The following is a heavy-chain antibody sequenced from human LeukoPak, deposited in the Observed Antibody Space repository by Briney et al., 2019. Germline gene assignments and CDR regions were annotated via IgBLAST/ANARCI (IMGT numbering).Heavy chain of an antibody. V-gene: IGHV3-48*01. CDR2: ISSSSSTI. D-gene: IGHD3-10*01. J-gene: IGHJ4*02. CDR3: ASFNPDGSGSLSY. CDR1: GFTFSSYS. Sequence: GGSLRLSCAASGFTFSSYSMNWVRQAPGKGLEWVSFISSSSSTIYYADSVKGRFTISRDNAKNSLYLQMNSLRAEDTAVYYCASFNPDGSGSLSYWGQGTLVTVSS.